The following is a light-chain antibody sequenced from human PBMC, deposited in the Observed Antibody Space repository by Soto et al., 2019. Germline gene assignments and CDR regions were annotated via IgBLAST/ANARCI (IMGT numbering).Light chain of an antibody. CDR3: QQDSRSSRT. CDR1: QGISSE. J-gene: IGKJ1*01. CDR2: DAS. V-gene: IGKV3D-11*01. Sequence: EIVDTPSLPTLTLSLGERATXSCRASQGISSELGWYQQKPGKAPKLLIFDASNRESGVPARFSGSGSGTEFTLTISSLQPDDFAVYHGQQDSRSSRTDGQGTNLDIK.